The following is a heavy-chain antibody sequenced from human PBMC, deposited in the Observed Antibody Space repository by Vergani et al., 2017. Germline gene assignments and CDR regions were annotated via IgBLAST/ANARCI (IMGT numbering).Heavy chain of an antibody. J-gene: IGHJ4*02. V-gene: IGHV1-69*08. CDR3: ARDYYVILTGYYLDY. CDR2: IIPILGIA. Sequence: QVQLVQSGAEVKKPGSSVKVSCKASEGTFSRYTIRWVRQAPGQGLEWMGRIIPILGIANYAQKFQGRVTITADKSTSTAYMELSSLRSEDTAVYYCARDYYVILTGYYLDYWGQGTLVTVSS. D-gene: IGHD3-9*01. CDR1: EGTFSRYT.